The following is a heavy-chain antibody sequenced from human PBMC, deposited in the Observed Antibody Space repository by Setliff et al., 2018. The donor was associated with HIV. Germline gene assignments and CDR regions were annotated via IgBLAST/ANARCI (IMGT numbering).Heavy chain of an antibody. D-gene: IGHD2-2*01. V-gene: IGHV3-66*02. CDR2: IYSGGST. J-gene: IGHJ4*02. CDR1: DFDISTNY. CDR3: ARAVEDIVVVPASYYFDY. Sequence: GGSLRLSCAASDFDISTNYMRWIRQAPGKGLEWVSVIYSGGSTYYADSVKGRFTISRDNSKNTLYLQMNSLRAEDTAVYYCARAVEDIVVVPASYYFDYWGQGTLVTVSS.